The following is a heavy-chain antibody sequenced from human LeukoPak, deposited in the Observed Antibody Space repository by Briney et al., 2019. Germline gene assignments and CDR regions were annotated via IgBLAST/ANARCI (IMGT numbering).Heavy chain of an antibody. CDR3: ASDRTGYCSGGSCYWRYYYYYMDV. Sequence: ASVKLSCKASGGTFSSYAISWVRQAPGQGLEWMGGIIPIFGTANYAQKFQGRVTITADKSTSTAYMELSSLRSEDTAVYYCASDRTGYCSGGSCYWRYYYYYMDVWGKGTTVTVSS. V-gene: IGHV1-69*06. CDR2: IIPIFGTA. D-gene: IGHD2-15*01. CDR1: GGTFSSYA. J-gene: IGHJ6*03.